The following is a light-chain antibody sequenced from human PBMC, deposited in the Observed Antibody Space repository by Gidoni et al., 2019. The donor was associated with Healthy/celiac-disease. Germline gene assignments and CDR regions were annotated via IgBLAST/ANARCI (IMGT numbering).Light chain of an antibody. CDR3: QQRYSTPFT. Sequence: IQMTQAPSSLSASVGDRVTITCRASQIISSSLNWYQQKSGKAPTLLIYAAFSLQSEVPSSFSGSGSVPELTPTISSLQPADFVTVYCQQRYSTPFTFGPGTRLEIK. CDR1: QIISSS. J-gene: IGKJ5*01. V-gene: IGKV1-39*01. CDR2: AAF.